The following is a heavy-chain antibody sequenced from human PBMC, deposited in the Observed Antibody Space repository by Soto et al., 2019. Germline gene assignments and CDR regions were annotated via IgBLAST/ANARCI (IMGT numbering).Heavy chain of an antibody. V-gene: IGHV3-30*18. J-gene: IGHJ6*02. CDR3: AKGSGYYYYYGMDV. CDR1: GFTFSSYG. Sequence: GGSLRLSCAASGFTFSSYGMHWVRQAPGKGLEWVAVISYDGSNKYYADSVKGRFTISRDNSKNTLYLQMNSLRAEDTAVYYCAKGSGYYYYYGMDVWGQGTTVTVSS. D-gene: IGHD2-15*01. CDR2: ISYDGSNK.